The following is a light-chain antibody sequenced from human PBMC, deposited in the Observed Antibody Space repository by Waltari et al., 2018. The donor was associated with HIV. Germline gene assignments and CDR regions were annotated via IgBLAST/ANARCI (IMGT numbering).Light chain of an antibody. V-gene: IGLV1-40*01. CDR1: TSNIGAGYD. J-gene: IGLJ2*01. CDR3: QSYDRSLSGVI. Sequence: QSVLTQPPSVSGAPGQRVTIACTGNTSNIGAGYDVHWYQQLPGTAPKLLIYGDANRPSGVPDRFAGSTSGTSASLAITGLRADDECDYYCQSYDRSLSGVIFGGGTKLTVL. CDR2: GDA.